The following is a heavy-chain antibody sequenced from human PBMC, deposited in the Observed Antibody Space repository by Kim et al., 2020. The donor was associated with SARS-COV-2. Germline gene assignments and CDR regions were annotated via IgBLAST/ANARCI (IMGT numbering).Heavy chain of an antibody. CDR1: GFTFSNHG. Sequence: GGSLRLSCAASGFTFSNHGMHWVRQAPGKGLDWVAVVGHDGSLQFYADSAKDRFTISRDNSRNTLYLHMSSLRIDDTAVYYCAKEIGSGLPLEDWGQGTLVTVSS. J-gene: IGHJ4*02. CDR3: AKEIGSGLPLED. D-gene: IGHD3-3*01. V-gene: IGHV3-30*18. CDR2: VGHDGSLQ.